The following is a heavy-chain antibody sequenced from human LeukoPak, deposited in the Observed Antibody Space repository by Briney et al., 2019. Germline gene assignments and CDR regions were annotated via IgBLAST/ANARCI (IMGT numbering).Heavy chain of an antibody. V-gene: IGHV1-24*01. J-gene: IGHJ5*02. Sequence: ASVKVSCKVSGYTLTELSMHWVRQAPGKGLEWMGGFDPEDGETIYAQKFQGRVTMTEDTSTDTADVELSSLRSEDTAVYYCATGGNMGGRWLAYNWFDPWGQGTLVTVSS. CDR1: GYTLTELS. CDR3: ATGGNMGGRWLAYNWFDP. CDR2: FDPEDGET. D-gene: IGHD2-15*01.